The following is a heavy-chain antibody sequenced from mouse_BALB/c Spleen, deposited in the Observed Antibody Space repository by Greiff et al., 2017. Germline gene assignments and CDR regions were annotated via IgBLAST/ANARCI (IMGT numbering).Heavy chain of an antibody. CDR3: ARLYYDYDDYAMDY. CDR1: GFAFSSYD. V-gene: IGHV5-12-1*01. D-gene: IGHD2-4*01. Sequence: EVQLQESGGGLVKPGGSLKLSCAASGFAFSSYDMSWVRQTPEKRLEWVAYISSGGGSTYYPDTVKGRFTISRDNAKNTLYLQMSSLKSEDTAMYYCARLYYDYDDYAMDYWGQGTSVTVSS. J-gene: IGHJ4*01. CDR2: ISSGGGST.